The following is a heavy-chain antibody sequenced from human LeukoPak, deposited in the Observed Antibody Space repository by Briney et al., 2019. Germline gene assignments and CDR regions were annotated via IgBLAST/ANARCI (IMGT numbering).Heavy chain of an antibody. J-gene: IGHJ4*01. CDR2: MNSAGTTI. Sequence: GGSLTLSCAASGFTISGFWMHWVRQVPGEGLVGVARMNSAGTTINYADSVKGRFTISRDNVRNTLHLQMNNLSLEDTAVYFCIREVQVRASASLGLWGRGPLVTVS. D-gene: IGHD1-1*01. CDR3: IREVQVRASASLGL. CDR1: GFTISGFW. V-gene: IGHV3-74*01.